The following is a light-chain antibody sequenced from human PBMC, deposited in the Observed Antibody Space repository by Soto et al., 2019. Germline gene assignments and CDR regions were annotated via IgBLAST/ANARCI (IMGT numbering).Light chain of an antibody. CDR2: EVS. V-gene: IGLV2-14*01. J-gene: IGLJ3*02. CDR1: ATDVGSYNY. CDR3: SSFTSSLTLV. Sequence: QSVLTQPASVSGSPGQSITISCTGTATDVGSYNYVSWYQQHPNKAPKLMIYEVSNRPSGISNRFFGSKSGNTASLTISGLQAEDEADYYCSSFTSSLTLVFGGGTKVTVL.